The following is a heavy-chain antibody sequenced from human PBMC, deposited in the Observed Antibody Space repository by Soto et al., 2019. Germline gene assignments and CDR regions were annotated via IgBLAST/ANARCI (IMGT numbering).Heavy chain of an antibody. D-gene: IGHD4-17*01. V-gene: IGHV4-39*01. CDR2: TYYSGST. J-gene: IGHJ6*02. Sequence: QLQLQESGPGLVKPSETLSLTCTVSGGSISSSSNYWGWIRQPPGKGLEWIGSTYYSGSTYYNPSLKSRVTISVDTSKNQFSLKLSSVTAADTAVYYCAVPVTTGPVDGMDVWGQGTTVTVSS. CDR3: AVPVTTGPVDGMDV. CDR1: GGSISSSSNY.